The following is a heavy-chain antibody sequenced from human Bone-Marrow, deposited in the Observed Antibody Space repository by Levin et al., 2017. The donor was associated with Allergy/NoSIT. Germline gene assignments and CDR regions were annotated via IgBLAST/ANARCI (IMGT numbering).Heavy chain of an antibody. J-gene: IGHJ4*02. CDR1: GFSLATPGVG. D-gene: IGHD3-3*01. CDR2: IYWDGDQ. Sequence: SGPTLVKPTQTLTLTCSCSGFSLATPGVGVGWIRPPPGKALEWLALIYWDGDQRYSPSLMSRLTLTQDTSRNQVVLTMTDMDPVDSGTDVCAYNKPFGYEFWGGYYSRWGQGALVTVSS. V-gene: IGHV2-5*02. CDR3: AYNKPFGYEFWGGYYSR.